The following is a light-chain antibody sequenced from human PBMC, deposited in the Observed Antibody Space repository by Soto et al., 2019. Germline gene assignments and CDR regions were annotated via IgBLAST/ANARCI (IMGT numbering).Light chain of an antibody. V-gene: IGKV1-39*01. CDR1: QSISSW. J-gene: IGKJ1*01. Sequence: DIQMTQSPSTLSASVVERVTITCRASQSISSWLAWYQQKPGKAAKLLIYAASSLQSGVPSSFSGSGSGTDFTLTISSLQPEDFATYYCQQSYSTPPVTFGQGTKVDI. CDR2: AAS. CDR3: QQSYSTPPVT.